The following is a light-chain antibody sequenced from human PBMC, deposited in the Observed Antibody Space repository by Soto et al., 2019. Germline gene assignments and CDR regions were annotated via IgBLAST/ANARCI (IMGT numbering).Light chain of an antibody. Sequence: DIQMTQSPSTLSASVGDRVTITCRASQSISSWLAWYQQKPGKAPKLLIYDASSLESGVPSRISGSGYGTEVSLTLSSLQPDDFAPYYCQQYNSYPWTLGQGTKVEIK. J-gene: IGKJ1*01. CDR3: QQYNSYPWT. V-gene: IGKV1-5*01. CDR1: QSISSW. CDR2: DAS.